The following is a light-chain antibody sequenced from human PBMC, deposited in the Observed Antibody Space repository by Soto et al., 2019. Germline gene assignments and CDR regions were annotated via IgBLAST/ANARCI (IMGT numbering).Light chain of an antibody. V-gene: IGLV2-23*01. Sequence: QSALTQPASVSGSPGQSITISCTGTSSDVGSYNLVSWYQQHPGKTPKLMIYEGNKRPSGVSNRFSGSKSGNTASLTISGLQAEDEADYYCCSYAGSNTWVFGGGTELTVL. CDR2: EGN. CDR1: SSDVGSYNL. CDR3: CSYAGSNTWV. J-gene: IGLJ2*01.